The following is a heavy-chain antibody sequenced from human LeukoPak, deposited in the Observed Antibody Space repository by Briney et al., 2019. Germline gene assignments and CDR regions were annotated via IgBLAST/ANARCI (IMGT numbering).Heavy chain of an antibody. CDR1: GSTYSSYS. Sequence: GGSLRLSFSAAGSTYSSYSKRWARQAPGKGLEWVSSISGTRLYIYYADSVKGRFIVCRDNAKHSLYLQMNSLRADDTAVYYCTRSPPGYTSSSSCYYDYWGQATLVTVSS. D-gene: IGHD2-2*01. J-gene: IGHJ4*02. CDR2: ISGTRLYI. CDR3: TRSPPGYTSSSSCYYDY. V-gene: IGHV3-21*01.